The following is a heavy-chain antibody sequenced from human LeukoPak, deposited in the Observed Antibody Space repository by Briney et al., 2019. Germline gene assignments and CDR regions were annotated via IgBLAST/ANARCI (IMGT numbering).Heavy chain of an antibody. CDR3: ATLGYCSGGSCYGAWFDP. CDR1: GGSISSGGYS. J-gene: IGHJ5*02. D-gene: IGHD2-15*01. Sequence: PSQTLSLTCAVSGGSISSGGYSWSWIRQPPGKGLEWIGYIYHSGSTYYNPSLKSRVTISVDRSKNQFSLKLSSVTAADTAVYYCATLGYCSGGSCYGAWFDPWGQGTLVTVSS. CDR2: IYHSGST. V-gene: IGHV4-30-2*01.